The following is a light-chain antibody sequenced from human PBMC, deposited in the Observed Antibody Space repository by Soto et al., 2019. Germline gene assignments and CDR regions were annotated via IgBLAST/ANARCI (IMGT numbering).Light chain of an antibody. J-gene: IGKJ1*01. CDR3: HQYNNWPRT. Sequence: EIVMTQSPATLSVSPGERATLSCGASQSVSSNLAWYQQKPGQAPRLLIYGASTRATGIPARFSGSGSGTEFTLTISSLQSEDFAVYYCHQYNNWPRTFGQGTKVEIK. CDR2: GAS. V-gene: IGKV3-15*01. CDR1: QSVSSN.